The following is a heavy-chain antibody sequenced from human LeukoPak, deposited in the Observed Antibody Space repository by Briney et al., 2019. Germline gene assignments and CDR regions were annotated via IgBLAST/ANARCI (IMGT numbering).Heavy chain of an antibody. J-gene: IGHJ4*02. V-gene: IGHV3-30*18. CDR1: YG. CDR2: ISYDGSNK. Sequence: YGMHWVRQAPGKGLEWVAVISYDGSNKYYADSVKGRFTISRDNSKNTLYLQMNSLRAEDTAVYYCAKDYYDSSGYYGYWGQGTLVTVSS. D-gene: IGHD3-22*01. CDR3: AKDYYDSSGYYGY.